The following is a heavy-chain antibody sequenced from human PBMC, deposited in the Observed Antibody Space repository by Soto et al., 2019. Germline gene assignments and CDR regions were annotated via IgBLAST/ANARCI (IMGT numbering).Heavy chain of an antibody. J-gene: IGHJ4*02. V-gene: IGHV3-33*01. CDR2: IWYDGSNK. Sequence: QVQLVESGGGVVQPGKSLRLSCAASGFTFSTYGMHWVRQAPGKGLEWVAVIWYDGSNKYHGDSLKGRFTISRDNSKNTLYLQRNNLRAEDTAVYYCVRDGALGDTAVVDSWGQGTLVTVSS. D-gene: IGHD5-18*01. CDR3: VRDGALGDTAVVDS. CDR1: GFTFSTYG.